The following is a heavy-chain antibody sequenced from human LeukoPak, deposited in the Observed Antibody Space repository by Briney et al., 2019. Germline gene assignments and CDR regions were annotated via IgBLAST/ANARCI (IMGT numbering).Heavy chain of an antibody. V-gene: IGHV4-39*01. CDR2: ICYSGST. CDR1: GGSISSSSDS. J-gene: IGHJ4*02. CDR3: ARHEAGVVVATILSQDYYFDY. D-gene: IGHD1-26*01. Sequence: SETLSLTCTVSGGSISSSSDSWGWIRQPPGEGLGCIGSICYSGSTYYNPSLKIRVTISVDTYKNQFSLKQSSGTAADTAFYYCARHEAGVVVATILSQDYYFDYWGQGTLVPVSS.